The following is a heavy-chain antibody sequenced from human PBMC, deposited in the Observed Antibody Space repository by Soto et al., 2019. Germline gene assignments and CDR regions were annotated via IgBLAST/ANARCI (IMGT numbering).Heavy chain of an antibody. CDR3: ARTTTWDFWSGYSPLYYYYGMDV. V-gene: IGHV3-30-3*01. Sequence: GGSLSLSCAASGFTFSSYAMHWVRQAPGKGLEWVAVISYDGSNKYYADSVKGRFTISRDNSKNTLYLQMNSLRAEDTAVYYCARTTTWDFWSGYSPLYYYYGMDVWGQGTTVTVSS. CDR2: ISYDGSNK. D-gene: IGHD3-3*01. CDR1: GFTFSSYA. J-gene: IGHJ6*02.